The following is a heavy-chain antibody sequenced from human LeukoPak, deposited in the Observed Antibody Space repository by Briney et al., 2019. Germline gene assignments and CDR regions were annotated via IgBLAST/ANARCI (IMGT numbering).Heavy chain of an antibody. Sequence: SVKVSCKASGGPFSSYAISWVRQAPGQGLEWMGGIIPIFGTANYAQKFQGRVTITTDESTSTAYMELRSLRSDDTAVYYCAREKFHTPFYDSSGYYVESPFDYWGQGTLVTVSS. CDR2: IIPIFGTA. V-gene: IGHV1-69*05. CDR3: AREKFHTPFYDSSGYYVESPFDY. CDR1: GGPFSSYA. J-gene: IGHJ4*02. D-gene: IGHD3-22*01.